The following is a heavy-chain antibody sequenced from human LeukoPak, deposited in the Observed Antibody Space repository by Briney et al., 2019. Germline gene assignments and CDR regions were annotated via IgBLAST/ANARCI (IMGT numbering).Heavy chain of an antibody. J-gene: IGHJ4*02. CDR1: GFTFSSYA. CDR3: ARDGGGYSHGSPY. CDR2: ISGSGGST. Sequence: PGGSLRLSCAASGFTFSSYAMSWVRQAPGKGLEWVSAISGSGGSTYYADSVKGRFTISRDNAKNSLYLQMNSLRAEDTAVYYCARDGGGYSHGSPYWGQGTLVTVSS. D-gene: IGHD5-18*01. V-gene: IGHV3-23*01.